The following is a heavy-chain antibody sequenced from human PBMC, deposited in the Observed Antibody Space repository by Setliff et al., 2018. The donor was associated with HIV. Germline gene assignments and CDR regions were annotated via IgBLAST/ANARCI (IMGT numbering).Heavy chain of an antibody. Sequence: SETLSLTCAVYGGSFSGYYWSWIRQPPGKGLEWIGEINQSGSTNYNPSLKSRVTISVDTSKNQFFLNLRSVTAADAAVYFCARSRTYYADTSGYVHYHYYGMGVWGQGTTVTVSS. CDR2: INQSGST. V-gene: IGHV4-34*01. J-gene: IGHJ6*02. D-gene: IGHD3-22*01. CDR3: ARSRTYYADTSGYVHYHYYGMGV. CDR1: GGSFSGYY.